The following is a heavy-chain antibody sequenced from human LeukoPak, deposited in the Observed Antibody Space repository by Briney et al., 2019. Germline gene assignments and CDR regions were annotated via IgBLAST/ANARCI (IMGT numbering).Heavy chain of an antibody. Sequence: PGGSLRLSCAASGFTFSDYYLTWIRQAPGQGLEWVSYISSSSSDTNYADSVRGRFTISRDNANKSLYLQMNSLRDEDTAVYYCARVGATWYFQHWGQGALVTVSS. V-gene: IGHV3-11*06. D-gene: IGHD1-26*01. CDR1: GFTFSDYY. J-gene: IGHJ1*01. CDR2: ISSSSSDT. CDR3: ARVGATWYFQH.